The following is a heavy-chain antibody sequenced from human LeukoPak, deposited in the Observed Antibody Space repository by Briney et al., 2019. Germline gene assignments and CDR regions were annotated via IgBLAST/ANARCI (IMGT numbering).Heavy chain of an antibody. Sequence: GGSLRLSCAVSGFTFSSYAMSWVRQAPGKGLEWVSVISGSGGSTYYAYSVKGRFTISRDNSKNTLYLQMNSLRAEDTAVYYCAKNSLDCGGDCFFDYWGQGTLVTVSS. D-gene: IGHD2-21*02. CDR3: AKNSLDCGGDCFFDY. V-gene: IGHV3-23*01. J-gene: IGHJ4*02. CDR2: ISGSGGST. CDR1: GFTFSSYA.